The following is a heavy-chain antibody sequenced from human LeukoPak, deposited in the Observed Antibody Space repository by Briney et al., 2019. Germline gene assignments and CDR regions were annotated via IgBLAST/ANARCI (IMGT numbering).Heavy chain of an antibody. J-gene: IGHJ4*02. Sequence: ASVKVSCKASGYTFTGYYMHWVRQAPGQGLEWMGWINPNSGGTNYAQKFQGRVTMTRNTSISTAYMELSSLRSEDTAVYYRARRLGYCSDGSCYSLNYWGQGTLVTVSS. CDR3: ARRLGYCSDGSCYSLNY. D-gene: IGHD2-15*01. CDR2: INPNSGGT. V-gene: IGHV1-2*02. CDR1: GYTFTGYY.